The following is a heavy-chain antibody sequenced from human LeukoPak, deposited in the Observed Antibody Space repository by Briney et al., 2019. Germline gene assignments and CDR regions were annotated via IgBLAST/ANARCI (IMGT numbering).Heavy chain of an antibody. V-gene: IGHV3-23*01. CDR3: AKEGSYYSYYFDY. D-gene: IGHD3-10*01. J-gene: IGHJ4*02. CDR2: ISGSGDST. CDR1: GFTFSSYA. Sequence: GGSLRLSCAASGFTFSSYAMSWVRQAPGKGLEWVSAISGSGDSTYYADSVKGRFTISRDNSKNTLYLQMNSLGAEDTAVYYCAKEGSYYSYYFDYWGQGTLVTVSS.